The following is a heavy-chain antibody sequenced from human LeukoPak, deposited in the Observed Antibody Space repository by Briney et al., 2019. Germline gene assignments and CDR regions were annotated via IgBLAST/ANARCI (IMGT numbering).Heavy chain of an antibody. J-gene: IGHJ5*02. Sequence: GASVKVSCKASGGTTSAIGWVRQAPGQGLEWMGGILPSVGTAHSSQKFQGRVTITADKSTSTAYMELSSLTSEDTAVYYCTTDRMIYATNWAVSWFDPWGQGTLVTVSS. V-gene: IGHV1-69*06. CDR1: GGTTSA. D-gene: IGHD2-8*01. CDR2: ILPSVGTA. CDR3: TTDRMIYATNWAVSWFDP.